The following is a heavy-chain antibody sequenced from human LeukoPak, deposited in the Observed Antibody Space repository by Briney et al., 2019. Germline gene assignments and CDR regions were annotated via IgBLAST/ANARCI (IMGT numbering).Heavy chain of an antibody. V-gene: IGHV4-31*03. CDR2: IYYSGST. CDR1: GGSISSGGYY. J-gene: IGHJ6*02. Sequence: SETLSLTSTVSGGSISSGGYYWSWIRQHPGKGLEWIGYIYYSGSTYYNPSLKSRVTISVDTSKNQFSLKLSSVTAADTAVYYCARALSDSSGYYSTYYYYGMDVWGQGTTVTVSS. D-gene: IGHD3-22*01. CDR3: ARALSDSSGYYSTYYYYGMDV.